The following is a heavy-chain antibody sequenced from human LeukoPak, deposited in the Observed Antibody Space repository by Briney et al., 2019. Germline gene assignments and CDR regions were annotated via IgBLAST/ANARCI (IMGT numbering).Heavy chain of an antibody. CDR1: GGTFSSYA. CDR2: MNPNSGNT. V-gene: IGHV1-8*02. D-gene: IGHD2-21*02. J-gene: IGHJ4*02. Sequence: ASVKVSCKASGGTFSSYAISWVRQAPGQGLEWMGWMNPNSGNTGYTQKFQGRITMTRNTSITAAYMELSSLRSEDTAVYYCARYRVKVMTAMAYYFDYWGQGTLVTVSS. CDR3: ARYRVKVMTAMAYYFDY.